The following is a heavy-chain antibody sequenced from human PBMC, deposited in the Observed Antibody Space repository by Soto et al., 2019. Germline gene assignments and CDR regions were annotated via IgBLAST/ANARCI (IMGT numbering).Heavy chain of an antibody. D-gene: IGHD5-12*01. V-gene: IGHV3-53*02. Sequence: VQLVETGGGLIQPGGSLRLSCAASGFTVSSNYMSWVRQAPGKGLEWVSVIYSGGSTYYADSVKGRFTISRDNSKNTLYLQMNSLRAEDTAVYYCARDLSGYDIPGRFYWGQGTLVTVSS. CDR2: IYSGGST. CDR3: ARDLSGYDIPGRFY. CDR1: GFTVSSNY. J-gene: IGHJ4*02.